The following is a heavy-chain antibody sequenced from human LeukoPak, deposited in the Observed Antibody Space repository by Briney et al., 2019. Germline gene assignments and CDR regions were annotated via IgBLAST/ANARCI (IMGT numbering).Heavy chain of an antibody. CDR1: GGSIGSYY. CDR2: IYDSGST. J-gene: IGHJ3*02. CDR3: ACLTTADAFDI. V-gene: IGHV4-59*01. Sequence: TSETLSLTCTVSGGSIGSYYWSWIRQPPGKGLEWIGYIYDSGSTNYNPSLKSRVTISVDTSKNQFSLKLSSVTAADTAVYYCACLTTADAFDIWGQGTMVTVSS. D-gene: IGHD3-22*01.